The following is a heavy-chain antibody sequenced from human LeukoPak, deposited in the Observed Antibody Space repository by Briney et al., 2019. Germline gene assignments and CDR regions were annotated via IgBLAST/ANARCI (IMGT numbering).Heavy chain of an antibody. V-gene: IGHV6-1*01. D-gene: IGHD5-24*01. CDR3: AREYNRAFDS. J-gene: IGHJ3*02. Sequence: SQTLPHTCAICGDSVSNKNVAWKGSKQSPSGVLEWLGRSSFRSRSYNDYAVSVKSRITINPDTSQNQFALQLNSVTPEDTAVYFCAREYNRAFDSWGQGRMVTVSS. CDR2: SSFRSRSYN. CDR1: GDSVSNKNVA.